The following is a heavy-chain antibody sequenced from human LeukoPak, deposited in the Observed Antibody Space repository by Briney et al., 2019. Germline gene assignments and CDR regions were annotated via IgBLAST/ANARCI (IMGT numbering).Heavy chain of an antibody. CDR1: GFIFGDHA. D-gene: IGHD1-1*01. V-gene: IGHV3-49*04. J-gene: IGHJ6*02. Sequence: GGSLRLSCTASGFIFGDHAMTWVRQAPGGGLQWVGFIRSVAYGETTEYAASVQGRFTISRDNSKSIAYLQMNSLKTEGTGVYYCARGPIQLWLHNAMDVWGQGTTVIVSS. CDR3: ARGPIQLWLHNAMDV. CDR2: IRSVAYGETT.